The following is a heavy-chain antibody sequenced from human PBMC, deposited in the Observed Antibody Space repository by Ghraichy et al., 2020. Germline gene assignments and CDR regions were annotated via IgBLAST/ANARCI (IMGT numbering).Heavy chain of an antibody. CDR3: AKKDNYGSRSLGSDAFDI. D-gene: IGHD3-10*01. CDR1: GFTFSSYA. CDR2: ISDRGDST. Sequence: GGSLRLSCAASGFTFSSYAMSWVRQAPGKGLKWVSGISDRGDSTYYADSVKGRFTISRDNSKNTLYLQMNSLRAEDTAVYYCAKKDNYGSRSLGSDAFDIWGQGTMVTVSS. V-gene: IGHV3-23*01. J-gene: IGHJ3*02.